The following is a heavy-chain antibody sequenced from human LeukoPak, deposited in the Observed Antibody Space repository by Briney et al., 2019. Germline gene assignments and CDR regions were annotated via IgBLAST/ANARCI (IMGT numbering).Heavy chain of an antibody. Sequence: EASVKVSCKASDCTFISYGISWVRQAPGQGLEWVGWISAYNDNTNYAQNPQDRITVTTDTSTSTAYLELRSLRSEDTAVYYCARSGYGDYPELAYWYFDLWGRGTLVTVSS. CDR3: ARSGYGDYPELAYWYFDL. CDR2: ISAYNDNT. V-gene: IGHV1-18*01. CDR1: DCTFISYG. D-gene: IGHD4-17*01. J-gene: IGHJ2*01.